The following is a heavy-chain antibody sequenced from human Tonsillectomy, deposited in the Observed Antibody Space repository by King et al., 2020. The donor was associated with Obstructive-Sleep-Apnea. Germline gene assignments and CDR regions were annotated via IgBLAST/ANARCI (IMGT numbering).Heavy chain of an antibody. D-gene: IGHD4-23*01. V-gene: IGHV1-18*01. J-gene: IGHJ6*02. CDR2: IRGDNGNT. Sequence: QLVQSEAEVKKPGASVKVSCQASGYTFPSFDIRWVRQAPGQGLEWMGWIRGDNGNTYYAQNLQGRVTMTTDTSTRTAYMELGSLRSDDSAVYYCAAGGAMDVWGQGTTVTVAS. CDR1: GYTFPSFD. CDR3: AAGGAMDV.